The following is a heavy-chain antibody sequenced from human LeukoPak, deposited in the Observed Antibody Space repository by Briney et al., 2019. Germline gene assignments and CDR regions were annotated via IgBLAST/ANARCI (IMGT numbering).Heavy chain of an antibody. Sequence: ASVKASCKASGYTFTSYDINWVRQATGQGLEWMGIINPSGGSTSYAQKFQGRVTMTRDTSTSTVYMELSSLRSEDTAVYYCARAPWDSGYEGLDYWGQGTLVTVSS. V-gene: IGHV1-46*01. J-gene: IGHJ4*02. CDR3: ARAPWDSGYEGLDY. CDR2: INPSGGST. D-gene: IGHD5-12*01. CDR1: GYTFTSYD.